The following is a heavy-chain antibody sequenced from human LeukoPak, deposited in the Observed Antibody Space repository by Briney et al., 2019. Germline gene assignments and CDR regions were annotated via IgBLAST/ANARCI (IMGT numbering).Heavy chain of an antibody. CDR3: ARGGPYSYGSGSYFGTYFDY. CDR2: ISAYNGNT. D-gene: IGHD3-10*01. CDR1: GYTFTSFD. Sequence: ASVKVSCKASGYTFTSFDISWVRQAPGQGLEWMGWISAYNGNTNYAQKLQGRVTMTTDTSTSTAYMELRSLRSDDTAVYYCARGGPYSYGSGSYFGTYFDYWGQGTLVTVSS. J-gene: IGHJ4*02. V-gene: IGHV1-18*01.